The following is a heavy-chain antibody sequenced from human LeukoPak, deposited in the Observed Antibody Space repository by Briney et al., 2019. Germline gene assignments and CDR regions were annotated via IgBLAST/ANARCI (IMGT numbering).Heavy chain of an antibody. CDR3: AKVRSDYGDYPNFDS. V-gene: IGHV3-23*01. J-gene: IGHJ4*02. Sequence: PGGPLRLSCAASGFTFSSYAMSWVRQAPGKGLEWVSAISGSGGSTYYADSVKGRFTISRDNSKNTLYLQMNSLRAEDTAVYYCAKVRSDYGDYPNFDSWGQGTLVTVSS. D-gene: IGHD4-17*01. CDR1: GFTFSSYA. CDR2: ISGSGGST.